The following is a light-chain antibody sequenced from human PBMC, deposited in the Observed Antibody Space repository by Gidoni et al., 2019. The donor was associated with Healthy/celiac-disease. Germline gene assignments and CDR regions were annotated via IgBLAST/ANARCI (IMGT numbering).Light chain of an antibody. CDR2: QDS. CDR1: KLGDKY. V-gene: IGLV3-1*01. J-gene: IGLJ2*01. Sequence: SYERTQPPSVSVSPGQTASITCSVDKLGDKYACWYQQKPGQSPVLVIYQDSKRPSGIPERFSGSNSRNTATLTISGTQAMDEADYYCQAWDSSTVVFGGGTKLTVL. CDR3: QAWDSSTVV.